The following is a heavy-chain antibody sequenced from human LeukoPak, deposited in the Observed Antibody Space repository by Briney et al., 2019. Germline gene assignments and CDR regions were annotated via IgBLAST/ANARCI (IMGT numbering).Heavy chain of an antibody. D-gene: IGHD1-26*01. Sequence: ASVKVSCKASGGTFSSYAISWVRQAPGQGLEWMGRIIPILGIANYAQKFQGRVTITADKSTSTAYMELSSLRSEDTAVHYCARVARELRDGYFDYWGQGTLVTVSS. J-gene: IGHJ4*02. V-gene: IGHV1-69*04. CDR3: ARVARELRDGYFDY. CDR1: GGTFSSYA. CDR2: IIPILGIA.